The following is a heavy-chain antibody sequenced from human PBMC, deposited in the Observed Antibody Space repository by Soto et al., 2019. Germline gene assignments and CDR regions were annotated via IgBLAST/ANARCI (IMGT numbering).Heavy chain of an antibody. CDR2: VSYDGSYK. J-gene: IGHJ4*02. CDR3: AKEMYPRTVLDSSSPWGDY. D-gene: IGHD6-6*01. V-gene: IGHV3-30*18. Sequence: QVQLVESGGGVAQPGRSLRLSCAVSGFTFSDYGMHWVRQAPGKGLEWVAVVSYDGSYKYYADSVKGRFTVSRDLSGNTQFLQMNSLRLEDTAVYFCAKEMYPRTVLDSSSPWGDYWGQGTLVAVSS. CDR1: GFTFSDYG.